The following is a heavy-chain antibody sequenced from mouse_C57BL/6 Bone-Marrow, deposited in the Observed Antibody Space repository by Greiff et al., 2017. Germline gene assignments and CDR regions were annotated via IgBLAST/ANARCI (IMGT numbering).Heavy chain of an antibody. V-gene: IGHV1-15*01. Sequence: QVHVKQSGAELVRPGASVTLSCKASGYTFTDYEMHWVKQTPVHGLEWIGAIDPETGGTAYNQKFKGKAILTADKSSSTAYMELRSLTSEDSAVYYCTRIYYYGREPPYYAMDYWGQGTSVTVSS. J-gene: IGHJ4*01. CDR3: TRIYYYGREPPYYAMDY. CDR1: GYTFTDYE. D-gene: IGHD1-1*01. CDR2: IDPETGGT.